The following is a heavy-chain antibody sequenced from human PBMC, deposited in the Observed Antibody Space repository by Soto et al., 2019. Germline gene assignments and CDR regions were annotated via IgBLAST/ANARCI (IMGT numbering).Heavy chain of an antibody. Sequence: PSLTCAVSGGSFTSNNWWTWVRQPPGQGLEWIGEIYRTGSTNYNPSLKSRGTISLDKSENQFSLKVTSLTAADTAVYYCASRDPGTSVDYWGQGTLVTVSS. J-gene: IGHJ4*02. CDR2: IYRTGST. V-gene: IGHV4-4*02. CDR1: GGSFTSNNW. CDR3: ASRDPGTSVDY. D-gene: IGHD1-7*01.